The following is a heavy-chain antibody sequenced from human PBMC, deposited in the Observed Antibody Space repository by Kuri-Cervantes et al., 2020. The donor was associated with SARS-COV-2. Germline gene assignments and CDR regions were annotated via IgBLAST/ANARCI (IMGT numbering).Heavy chain of an antibody. Sequence: ASVKVSCKASGYTFTSYGISWVRQAPGQGLEWMGWISAYNGNTNYAQKLQGRVTMTTDTSTSTAYMELRSLRSDDTAVYYCARPRGIVVVPAAMGGAFDFWGQGTMVTVSS. CDR2: ISAYNGNT. J-gene: IGHJ3*01. D-gene: IGHD2-2*01. CDR3: ARPRGIVVVPAAMGGAFDF. CDR1: GYTFTSYG. V-gene: IGHV1-18*01.